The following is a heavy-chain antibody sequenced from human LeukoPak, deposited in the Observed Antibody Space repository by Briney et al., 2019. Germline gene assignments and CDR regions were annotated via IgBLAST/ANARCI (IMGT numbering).Heavy chain of an antibody. CDR1: LFALSTEA. CDR2: ISSNGGST. Sequence: GGSLRLSCSASLFALSTEAMLTVGQAPGKGLEYVSTISSNGGSTYYADSVKGRFTISRDNSKNTLYLQMSSLRSEDRAVYYCVKRRIIVLNSAFDVWGQGTMVTVSS. D-gene: IGHD2-8*02. V-gene: IGHV3-64D*06. CDR3: VKRRIIVLNSAFDV. J-gene: IGHJ3*01.